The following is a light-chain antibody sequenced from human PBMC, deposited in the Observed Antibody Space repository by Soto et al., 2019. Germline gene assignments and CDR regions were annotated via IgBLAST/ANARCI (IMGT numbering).Light chain of an antibody. CDR1: QGISNY. CDR2: AAS. Sequence: DIQMTQSPSSLSASVGDRVTITFRASQGISNYLAWYQQKPGKVPKLLIYAASTLQSGVPSRFSGSGSGTDFTINIRSLQNADVAPYYYQTSNSAPQTFGQGTKVQIK. CDR3: QTSNSAPQT. J-gene: IGKJ1*01. V-gene: IGKV1-27*01.